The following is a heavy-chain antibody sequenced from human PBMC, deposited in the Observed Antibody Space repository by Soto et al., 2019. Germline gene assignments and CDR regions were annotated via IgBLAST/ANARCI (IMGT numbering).Heavy chain of an antibody. D-gene: IGHD6-13*01. CDR1: GGSFSGYY. J-gene: IGHJ5*02. V-gene: IGHV4-34*01. CDR3: ARGRRYSSSWFLNWFDP. Sequence: KPSETLSLTCAVYGGSFSGYYWSWIRQPPGKGLEWIGEINHSGSTNYNPSLKSRVTISVDTSKNQFSLKLSSVTAADTAVYYCARGRRYSSSWFLNWFDPWGQGTLVT. CDR2: INHSGST.